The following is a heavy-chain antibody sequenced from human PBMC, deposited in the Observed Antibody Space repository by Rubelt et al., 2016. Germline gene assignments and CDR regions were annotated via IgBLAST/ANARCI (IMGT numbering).Heavy chain of an antibody. Sequence: QVQLVESGGGVVQPGRSLRLSCAASGFTFSSYAMHWVRQAPGKGLEWVAVISYDGSNKYYADSVKGRFTISRDNSKNTRYLQMNSLRAEDTAVYYWASGKDSSGYSDYWGQGTLVTVSS. CDR3: ASGKDSSGYSDY. J-gene: IGHJ4*02. D-gene: IGHD3-22*01. CDR1: GFTFSSYA. V-gene: IGHV3-30*04. CDR2: ISYDGSNK.